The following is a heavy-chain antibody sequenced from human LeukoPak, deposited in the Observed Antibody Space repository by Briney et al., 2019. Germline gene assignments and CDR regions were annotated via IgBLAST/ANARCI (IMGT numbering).Heavy chain of an antibody. CDR1: GFTFSNSA. CDR2: FSGSGDST. D-gene: IGHD2-2*01. V-gene: IGHV3-23*01. CDR3: AKDTRTLSCLDY. Sequence: GGSLRLSCAASGFTFSNSAMSWVRQAPGKGLEWVSVFSGSGDSTYYADSVKGRFTISRDNSKNTLYLQMNSLRAEDTAVYYCAKDTRTLSCLDYWGQGTLVTVSS. J-gene: IGHJ4*02.